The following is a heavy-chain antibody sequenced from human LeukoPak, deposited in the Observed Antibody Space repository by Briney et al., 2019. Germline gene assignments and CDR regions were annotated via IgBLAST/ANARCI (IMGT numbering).Heavy chain of an antibody. CDR3: AREHGYYYDSSGYELGY. Sequence: ASVKVSCKASGYTFTGYYMHWVRQAPGQGLEWMGWINPNSGGTNYAQKFQGRVTMTRDTSISTAYMELSRLRSDDTAVYYCAREHGYYYDSSGYELGYWGQGTLVTVSS. J-gene: IGHJ4*02. CDR1: GYTFTGYY. V-gene: IGHV1-2*02. CDR2: INPNSGGT. D-gene: IGHD3-22*01.